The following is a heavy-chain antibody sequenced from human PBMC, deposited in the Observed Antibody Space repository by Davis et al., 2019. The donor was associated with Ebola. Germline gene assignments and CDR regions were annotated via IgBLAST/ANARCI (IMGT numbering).Heavy chain of an antibody. CDR2: INPNRGAT. J-gene: IGHJ6*02. CDR1: GYTITGYY. V-gene: IGHV1-2*04. D-gene: IGHD4/OR15-4a*01. Sequence: ASVKVSCKASGYTITGYYIHWARQASGHGLEGMGRINPNRGATNSAPKFQGWVDMTTDTSINTAYMELTTLKSDATAVYYCARGSYGDYYDYGMDVWGQGTTVTVSS. CDR3: ARGSYGDYYDYGMDV.